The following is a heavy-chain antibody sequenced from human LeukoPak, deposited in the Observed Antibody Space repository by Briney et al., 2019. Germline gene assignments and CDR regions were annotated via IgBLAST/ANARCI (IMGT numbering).Heavy chain of an antibody. CDR3: AREGPLLPFDY. V-gene: IGHV3-23*01. CDR2: ISGSGGTT. Sequence: GGSLRLSCAASGFTFSSYAMSWVRQAPGKGLEWVSVISGSGGTTYYADPVKGRFTISRDYSKNTLYLQMNSLRAEDTAVYYCAREGPLLPFDYWGQGTLVTVSS. J-gene: IGHJ4*02. CDR1: GFTFSSYA. D-gene: IGHD3-22*01.